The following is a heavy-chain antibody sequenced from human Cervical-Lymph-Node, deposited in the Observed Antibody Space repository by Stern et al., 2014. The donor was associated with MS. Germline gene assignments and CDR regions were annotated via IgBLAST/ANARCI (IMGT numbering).Heavy chain of an antibody. CDR1: GYSFTSYW. CDR2: INPGDSDT. V-gene: IGHV5-51*01. Sequence: MQLVQSGAEVKKPGESLKISCKGSGYSFTSYWIGWVRQTPGKGLEWMGIINPGDSDTSYSPAFQGQVTISADKSISTAYLQWSSLKASDTAMYYCARRHCSSRRCGWFDPWGQGTLVTVSS. J-gene: IGHJ5*02. CDR3: ARRHCSSRRCGWFDP. D-gene: IGHD2-2*01.